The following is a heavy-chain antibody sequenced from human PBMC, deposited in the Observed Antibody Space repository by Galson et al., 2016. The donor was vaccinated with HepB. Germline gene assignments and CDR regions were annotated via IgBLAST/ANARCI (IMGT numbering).Heavy chain of an antibody. CDR1: GVIFSRYA. V-gene: IGHV3-30*14. CDR3: AKDLGGSFYAMDV. J-gene: IGHJ6*02. D-gene: IGHD1-26*01. CDR2: ISSDGNDK. Sequence: SLRLSCAASGVIFSRYAMHWVRQAPGQGLEWVAIISSDGNDKYYADSVKGRFTISIDNSKNKVYLQMNSLRGEDTAVYSCAKDLGGSFYAMDVWGQGTTVTVSS.